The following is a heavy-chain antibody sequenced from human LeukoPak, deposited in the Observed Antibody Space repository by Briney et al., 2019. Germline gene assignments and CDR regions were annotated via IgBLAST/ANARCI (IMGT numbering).Heavy chain of an antibody. CDR2: INHSGST. CDR3: ARGVISYYYYYGMDV. Sequence: SETLSLTCAVYGGSFSGYYWSWIRQPPGKGLEWIGEINHSGSTNYNPSLKSRVTISVDTSKNQLSLKLSSVTAADTAVYYCARGVISYYYYYGMDVWGQGTTVTVSS. J-gene: IGHJ6*02. V-gene: IGHV4-34*01. D-gene: IGHD2-15*01. CDR1: GGSFSGYY.